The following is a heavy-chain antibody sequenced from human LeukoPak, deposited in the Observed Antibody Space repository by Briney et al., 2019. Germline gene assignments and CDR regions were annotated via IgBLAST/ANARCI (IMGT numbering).Heavy chain of an antibody. D-gene: IGHD6-6*01. CDR1: GFIFSNYG. Sequence: GGSLRLSCAASGFIFSNYGMNWVRQAPGKGLEWVSSIRSSTTHIYYADSVDGRFTISRDNANNPLFLPMNSLRAEDTAVYYCARGHSSTSSASYYCFMDVWGKGTTVTVSS. CDR2: IRSSTTHI. J-gene: IGHJ6*03. V-gene: IGHV3-21*06. CDR3: ARGHSSTSSASYYCFMDV.